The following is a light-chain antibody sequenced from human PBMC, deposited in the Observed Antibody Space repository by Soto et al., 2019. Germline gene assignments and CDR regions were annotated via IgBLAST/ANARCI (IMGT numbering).Light chain of an antibody. CDR3: RQYNTYPT. Sequence: DIQMTQSPSSLSASVGDRVIITCRASQGVDKYLAWFQQKPGKAPKSLIYGASRLQSGVPSRFSGSGSGTHFTLTITNLQPEDFATYYCRQYNTYPTFGQGTRLQI. CDR1: QGVDKY. CDR2: GAS. V-gene: IGKV1-16*01. J-gene: IGKJ5*01.